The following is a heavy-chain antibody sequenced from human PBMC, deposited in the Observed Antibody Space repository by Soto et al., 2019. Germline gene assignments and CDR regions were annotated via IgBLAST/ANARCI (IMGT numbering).Heavy chain of an antibody. J-gene: IGHJ4*02. D-gene: IGHD1-1*01. Sequence: QGHLVQSGAEVKKPGASVKVSCQGSGYAFTTYGITWVRQAPGQGLEWMGWIXAQNXXXXXXXXXQGXXXXXXXTXTXTAYMXLRSXRYDDTAVYYCERGRYGDYCGQGALVTVSS. CDR2: IXAQNXXX. V-gene: IGHV1-18*01. CDR3: ERGRYGDY. CDR1: GYAFTTYG.